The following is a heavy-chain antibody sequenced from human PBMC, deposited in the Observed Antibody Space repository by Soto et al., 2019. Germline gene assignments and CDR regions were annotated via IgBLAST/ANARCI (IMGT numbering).Heavy chain of an antibody. CDR2: ISYYGGDK. Sequence: SLRGACVDFGCTFINYGMNWVRQAPGKGLEWMAFISYYGGDKYYADAVKGRVIISRDNSKNTLNLEMNSLRAEDTAIYYCVKDRVPGVYGNEYGMDVWGQGTTVTVS. CDR1: GCTFINYG. J-gene: IGHJ6*02. D-gene: IGHD5-12*01. CDR3: VKDRVPGVYGNEYGMDV. V-gene: IGHV3-30*18.